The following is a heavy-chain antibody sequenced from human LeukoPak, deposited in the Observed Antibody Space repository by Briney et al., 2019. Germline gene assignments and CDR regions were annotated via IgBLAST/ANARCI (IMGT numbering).Heavy chain of an antibody. CDR1: GFTFSSYA. CDR3: AKDPVVVVTAIVDY. D-gene: IGHD2-21*02. V-gene: IGHV3-23*01. J-gene: IGHJ4*02. CDR2: ISGSGGST. Sequence: PGGSLRLSCAASGFTFSSYAMSWVRQAPGKGLEWVSAISGSGGSTYCADSVKGRFTISRDNSKNTLYLQMNSLRAEDTAVYYCAKDPVVVVTAIVDYWGQGTLVTVSS.